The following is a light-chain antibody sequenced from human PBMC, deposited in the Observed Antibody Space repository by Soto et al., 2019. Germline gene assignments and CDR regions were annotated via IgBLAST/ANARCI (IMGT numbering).Light chain of an antibody. J-gene: IGKJ2*01. CDR1: QSSGSY. CDR3: QQSYSAPPYT. CDR2: AAS. Sequence: DIQMTQSPSSLSASVGDRVTITCRASQSSGSYLNWYQQKPGKAPKLLIYAASSLQSGVPSRFSGSGSGTDFSLTISGLQPEDCATCYCQQSYSAPPYTFGQGTELEIK. V-gene: IGKV1-39*01.